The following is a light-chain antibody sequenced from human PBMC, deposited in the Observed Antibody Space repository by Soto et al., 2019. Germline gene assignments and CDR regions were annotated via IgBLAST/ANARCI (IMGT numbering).Light chain of an antibody. CDR1: QSVRSNY. Sequence: EIVLTQSPDTLSLSPGERATLSCRASQSVRSNYLAWYQQKPGQAPRFLIYDASSRATGIPDRFSGSGSGKDFTLTISRLEPEDFAVYYCQQYGSSPLTFGGG. J-gene: IGKJ4*01. CDR3: QQYGSSPLT. V-gene: IGKV3-20*01. CDR2: DAS.